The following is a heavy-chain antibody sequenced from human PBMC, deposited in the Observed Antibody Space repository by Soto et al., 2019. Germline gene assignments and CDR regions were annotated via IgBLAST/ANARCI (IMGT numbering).Heavy chain of an antibody. V-gene: IGHV3-7*05. CDR3: AASLGMDV. Sequence: EVQLVESGGGLVRPGGSLRLSCAVSGFTFSNYWMSWVRQAPGKGLEWVANIKKDGSEKYYVDSVKGRFIISRDNGKKSLYLQMNDLRAEDTAVYYCAASLGMDVWGQGTTVTVSS. J-gene: IGHJ6*02. CDR1: GFTFSNYW. D-gene: IGHD3-16*01. CDR2: IKKDGSEK.